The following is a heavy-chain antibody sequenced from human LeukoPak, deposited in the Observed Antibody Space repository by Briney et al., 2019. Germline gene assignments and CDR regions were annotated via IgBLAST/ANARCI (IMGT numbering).Heavy chain of an antibody. CDR1: GFTFSNYA. CDR3: AKEGYDFWSTYTTTHFDY. V-gene: IGHV3-23*01. J-gene: IGHJ4*02. D-gene: IGHD3-3*01. CDR2: ISGSGGST. Sequence: GGSLRLSCAASGFTFSNYAMSWVRQAPGKGLEWVSGISGSGGSTYYADSVKGRFTISRDNSKNTLYLQVSSLRAEDTAVCHCAKEGYDFWSTYTTTHFDYWGQGTLVTVSS.